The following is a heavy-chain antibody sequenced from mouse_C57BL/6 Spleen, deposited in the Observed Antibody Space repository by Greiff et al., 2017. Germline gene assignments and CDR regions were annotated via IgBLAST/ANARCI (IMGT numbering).Heavy chain of an antibody. V-gene: IGHV3-6*01. D-gene: IGHD4-1*01. J-gene: IGHJ2*01. CDR2: ISYDGSN. Sequence: EVKLMESGPGLVKPSQSLSLTCSVTGYSITSGYYWNWIRQFPGNKLEWMGYISYDGSNNYNPSLKNRISITRDTSKNQFFLKLNSVTTEDTATYYCARGRNWVFFDYWGQGTTLTVSS. CDR3: ARGRNWVFFDY. CDR1: GYSITSGYY.